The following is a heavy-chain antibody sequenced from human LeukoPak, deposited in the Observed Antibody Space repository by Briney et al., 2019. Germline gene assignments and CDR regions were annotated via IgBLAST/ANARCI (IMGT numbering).Heavy chain of an antibody. Sequence: KPGESLKISCKGSVYRFTSYWIGWVRQMPGKVLELMRLIQPGESGTKYSPPLQGQVTIAADKSISPAYLQWSNLKAPGTGLYYCARQGGRGSYHYADAFDIWGQRTMVTVSS. CDR1: VYRFTSYW. J-gene: IGHJ3*02. V-gene: IGHV5-51*01. CDR3: ARQGGRGSYHYADAFDI. CDR2: IQPGESGT. D-gene: IGHD1-26*01.